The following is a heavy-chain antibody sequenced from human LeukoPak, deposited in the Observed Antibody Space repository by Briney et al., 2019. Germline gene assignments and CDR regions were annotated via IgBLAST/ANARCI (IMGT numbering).Heavy chain of an antibody. J-gene: IGHJ6*02. D-gene: IGHD6-13*01. CDR3: ARLPHSSSWYSVYYYGMDV. CDR2: IYYSGST. CDR1: GVSISSSSYY. Sequence: SETLSLTCTVSGVSISSSSYYWSWIRQPPGKGLEWIGYIYYSGSTNYNPSLKSRVTISVDTSKNQFSLKLSSVTAADTAVYYCARLPHSSSWYSVYYYGMDVWGQGTTVTVSS. V-gene: IGHV4-61*01.